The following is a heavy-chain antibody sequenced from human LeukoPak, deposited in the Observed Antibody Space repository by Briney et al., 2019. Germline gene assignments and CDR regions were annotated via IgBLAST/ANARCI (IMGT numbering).Heavy chain of an antibody. CDR2: IKQDGSQK. V-gene: IGHV3-7*05. J-gene: IGHJ4*02. CDR1: GFTFSSYW. D-gene: IGHD5-18*01. CDR3: ARDEPGDSYGLY. Sequence: GGSLRLSCAVSGFTFSSYWMNLVRQAPGKGLEWVANIKQDGSQKYYVDSVRGRFTISRDNAKNSLYLQLNSLRAEDMAVYYCARDEPGDSYGLYWGQGTLVTVSS.